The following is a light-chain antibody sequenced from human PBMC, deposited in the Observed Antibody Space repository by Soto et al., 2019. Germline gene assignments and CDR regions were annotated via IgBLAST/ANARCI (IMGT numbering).Light chain of an antibody. Sequence: QSALTQPASVSGSPGQSITISCTGNSSDVGIYNYVSWYQQHPGKAPKLMIYEVSNRPSGVSNRFSGSKSGNTASLTISGLQAEDEADYYCSSYTTSSTLVFGGGTQLTVL. CDR2: EVS. CDR1: SSDVGIYNY. J-gene: IGLJ3*02. V-gene: IGLV2-14*01. CDR3: SSYTTSSTLV.